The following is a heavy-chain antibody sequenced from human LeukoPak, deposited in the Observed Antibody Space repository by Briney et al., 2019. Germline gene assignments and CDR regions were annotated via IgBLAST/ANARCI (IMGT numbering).Heavy chain of an antibody. CDR3: ARTGYDSTAYSYRGAAWYFDL. D-gene: IGHD3-22*01. V-gene: IGHV4-59*08. CDR1: GVSISSYY. Sequence: SETLSLTCTVSGVSISSYYWSWIRQPPGEGLEWIGYIYNSGTINYNPSLKSRVTISVSTSENQFSLKLTSVTAADTAVYYCARTGYDSTAYSYRGAAWYFDLWGRGTLVTVSS. CDR2: IYNSGTI. J-gene: IGHJ2*01.